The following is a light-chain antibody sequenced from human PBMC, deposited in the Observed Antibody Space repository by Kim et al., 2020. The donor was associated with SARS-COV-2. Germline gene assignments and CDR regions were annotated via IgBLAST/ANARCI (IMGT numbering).Light chain of an antibody. Sequence: ASVGDTVTITCRARQAIRNDLGWYQQKPGKAPKVLIAAASILQTGVPSRFSGSGSGTDFSLSINSLQPEDLASYYCLQDYTYPWTFGQGSTVEIK. CDR2: AAS. CDR1: QAIRND. V-gene: IGKV1-6*01. CDR3: LQDYTYPWT. J-gene: IGKJ1*01.